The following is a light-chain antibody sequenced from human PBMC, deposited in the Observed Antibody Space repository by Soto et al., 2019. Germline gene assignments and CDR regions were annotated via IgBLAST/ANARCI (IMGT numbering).Light chain of an antibody. Sequence: EIVRTQSPATLSVSPGERVTLSCRASQSVSSDLAWYQYKPGQAPRLLIYGASTRATGTPARFSGSGSGTEFSLSISSLQSEDFAVYYCLQYNDWPPKQYTFGQGTKLEIK. J-gene: IGKJ2*01. CDR1: QSVSSD. V-gene: IGKV3-15*01. CDR3: LQYNDWPPKQYT. CDR2: GAS.